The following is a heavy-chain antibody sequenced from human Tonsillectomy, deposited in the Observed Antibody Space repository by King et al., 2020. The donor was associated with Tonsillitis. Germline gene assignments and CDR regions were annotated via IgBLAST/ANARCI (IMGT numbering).Heavy chain of an antibody. D-gene: IGHD5-24*01. V-gene: IGHV3-48*03. J-gene: IGHJ6*03. CDR2: IIISGSTM. CDR3: ARVDGYSPYMDV. CDR1: GFTFSSYE. Sequence: VQLVESGGGLVQPGGSLRLSCAASGFTFSSYEMNWVRQAPGKGLEWVSYIIISGSTMYYADPVKGRFTISRDNAKNSLYLQMNSLRAEDTAVYYCARVDGYSPYMDVWGKGTTVTVSS.